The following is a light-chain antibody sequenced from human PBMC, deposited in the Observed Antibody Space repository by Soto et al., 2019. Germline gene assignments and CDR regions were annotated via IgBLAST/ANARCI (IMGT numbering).Light chain of an antibody. CDR3: QQSYSTWT. CDR2: AAS. CDR1: QSISSY. V-gene: IGKV1-39*01. J-gene: IGKJ1*01. Sequence: DIQMTQSPSSLSASLGDIVTITFRASQSISSYLNWYQQKPGKAPKLLIYAASSLQSGVPSRFSGSGSGTDFTLTISSLQPEDFATYYCQQSYSTWTFGQGTKVDI.